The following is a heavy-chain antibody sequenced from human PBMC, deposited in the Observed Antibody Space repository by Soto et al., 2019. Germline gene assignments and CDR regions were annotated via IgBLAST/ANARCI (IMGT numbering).Heavy chain of an antibody. CDR3: ARGLSQVGARPRFRYFDY. Sequence: SETLSLTCAVYGGSFSGYYWSWIRQPPGKGLEWIGEINHSGSTNYNPSLKSRVTISVDTSKNQFSLKLSSVTAADTAVYYCARGLSQVGARPRFRYFDYWGQGTRVTGSS. D-gene: IGHD6-6*01. CDR1: GGSFSGYY. J-gene: IGHJ4*02. CDR2: INHSGST. V-gene: IGHV4-34*01.